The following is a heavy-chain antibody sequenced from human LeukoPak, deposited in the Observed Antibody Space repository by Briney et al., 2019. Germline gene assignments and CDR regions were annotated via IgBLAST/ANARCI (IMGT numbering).Heavy chain of an antibody. V-gene: IGHV4-59*01. D-gene: IGHD1-26*01. CDR1: GGSISSYY. J-gene: IGHJ3*02. CDR3: ARVEHNAFDI. Sequence: PSETLSLTCSVSGGSISSYYWSWVRQPAGKGLEWIGYIYYSGSTNYNPSLKSRVTISVDTSKNQFSLKLSSATAADTALYYCARVEHNAFDIWGQGTMVTVSS. CDR2: IYYSGST.